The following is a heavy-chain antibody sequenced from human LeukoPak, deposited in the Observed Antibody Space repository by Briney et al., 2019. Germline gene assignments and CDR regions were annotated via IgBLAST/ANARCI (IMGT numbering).Heavy chain of an antibody. D-gene: IGHD5-24*01. CDR2: IYYSGST. J-gene: IGHJ4*02. Sequence: SETLSLTCAVSGGSISSYYWSWIRQPPGKGLEWIGYIYYSGSTNYNPSLKSRVTISVDTSKNQFSLKLSSVTATDTAVYYCARVLVEMATIVGFDYWGQGTLVTVSS. V-gene: IGHV4-59*01. CDR1: GGSISSYY. CDR3: ARVLVEMATIVGFDY.